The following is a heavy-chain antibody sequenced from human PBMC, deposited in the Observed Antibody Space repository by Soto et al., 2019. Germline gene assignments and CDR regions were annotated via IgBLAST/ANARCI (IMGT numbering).Heavy chain of an antibody. CDR3: ARGNVVIFMGTHFDL. J-gene: IGHJ4*02. CDR1: GGSIATADSY. CDR2: ISNSGRT. Sequence: SETLSLTCTVSGGSIATADSYWRWISQHPGKGLEWVVYISNSGRTFYNPSLKSRLIISIDTTNNQFSLRLSFVTAADAAVYYCARGNVVIFMGTHFDLWGLGTLVT. D-gene: IGHD3-22*01. V-gene: IGHV4-31*03.